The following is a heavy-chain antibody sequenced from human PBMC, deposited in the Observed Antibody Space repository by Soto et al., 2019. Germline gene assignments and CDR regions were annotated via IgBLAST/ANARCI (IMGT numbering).Heavy chain of an antibody. CDR1: GGSISSYF. V-gene: IGHV4-59*01. J-gene: IGHJ6*02. CDR3: ERPSEHLVRFVGGGYYYYPMDV. D-gene: IGHD6-6*01. CDR2: VSYSGXX. Sequence: SETLSLTCTVSGGSISSYFWSWVRQPPGKGLEWIVYVSYSGXXXXXXXXXXXXXIFLDTSKNQFSLSLFSVTAADTAVYYCERPSEHLVRFVGGGYYYYPMDVWGQGTTVTVSS.